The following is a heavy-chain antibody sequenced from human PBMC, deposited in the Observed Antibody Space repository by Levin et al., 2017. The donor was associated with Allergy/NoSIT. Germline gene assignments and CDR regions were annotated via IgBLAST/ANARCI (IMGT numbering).Heavy chain of an antibody. CDR3: ARRGTRDYYYYMDV. CDR2: IYPGDSDT. J-gene: IGHJ6*03. Sequence: GASVKVSCQGSGYSFTSYWIGWVRQMPGKGLEWMGIIYPGDSDTRYRPSFQGQVTISADKSISTAYLQWSSLKASDTAIYYCARRGTRDYYYYMDVWGKGTTVTVSS. CDR1: GYSFTSYW. V-gene: IGHV5-51*01. D-gene: IGHD1-1*01.